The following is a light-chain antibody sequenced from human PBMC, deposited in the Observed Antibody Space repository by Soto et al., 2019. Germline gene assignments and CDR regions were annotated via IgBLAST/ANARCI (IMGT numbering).Light chain of an antibody. Sequence: EIELTQSPGTLSLSLGERATLSCRASQSVSSSFLAWYQQKPGQAPRLLIYGASSRATVIPDRFSGSGSGTDFTLTISRLEPEDFAVYYCQQYGSSPPFTFGPGTKVDIK. J-gene: IGKJ3*01. CDR3: QQYGSSPPFT. CDR1: QSVSSSF. CDR2: GAS. V-gene: IGKV3-20*01.